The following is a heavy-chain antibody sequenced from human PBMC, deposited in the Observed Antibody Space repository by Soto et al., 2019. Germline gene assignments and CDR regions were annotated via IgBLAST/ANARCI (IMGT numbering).Heavy chain of an antibody. D-gene: IGHD6-13*01. V-gene: IGHV4-31*03. CDR1: GGSISSGGYY. CDR3: ARETPTASGMDS. Sequence: QVQLQESGPGLVKSSQTLSLTCTVSGGSISSGGYYWTWIRQHPGQGLEWIGDIYYSGTTYYNPSLKSRVTISMDTSKNQFSLTLSSVTAADTAMYYCARETPTASGMDSWGQGTLVTVSS. CDR2: IYYSGTT. J-gene: IGHJ4*02.